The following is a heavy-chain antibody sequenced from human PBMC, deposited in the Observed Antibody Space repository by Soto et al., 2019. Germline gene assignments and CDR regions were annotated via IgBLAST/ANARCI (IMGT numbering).Heavy chain of an antibody. CDR1: GGTFSSYA. J-gene: IGHJ6*02. Sequence: QVQLVQSGAEVKKPGSSVKVSCKASGGTFSSYAISWVRQAPGQGLEWMGGIIPIFGTANYAQKFQGRVTITADKSTKTAYMELSSLRSKDTALYYCARDRTDIVVVPAANPALCSYGMDVWVQGTTVTVSS. CDR2: IIPIFGTA. D-gene: IGHD2-2*01. V-gene: IGHV1-69*06. CDR3: ARDRTDIVVVPAANPALCSYGMDV.